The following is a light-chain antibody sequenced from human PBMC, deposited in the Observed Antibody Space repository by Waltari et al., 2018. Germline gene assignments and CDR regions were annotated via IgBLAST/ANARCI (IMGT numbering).Light chain of an antibody. CDR1: QSVLHSSNNKNY. V-gene: IGKV4-1*01. CDR3: QQCYSLPLT. Sequence: DIVMTQSPDSLAVSLGERATINCKSSQSVLHSSNNKNYLAWYQQKPGQPPKLLIYWASTRESGVPDRFSGSGSGTDFTLTISSLQAEDVAVYYCQQCYSLPLTFGGGTKVEIK. CDR2: WAS. J-gene: IGKJ4*01.